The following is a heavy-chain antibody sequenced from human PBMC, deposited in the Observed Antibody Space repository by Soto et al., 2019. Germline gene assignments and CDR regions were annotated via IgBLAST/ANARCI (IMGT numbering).Heavy chain of an antibody. CDR3: ARGSYYDSSGYYLFDY. D-gene: IGHD3-22*01. J-gene: IGHJ4*02. Sequence: SPTLSLTCAISGDSVSSNSAAWNWIRQSPSRGLEWLGRTYYRSKWYNDYAVSVKSRITINPDTSKNQFSLQLNSVTPEDTAVYYCARGSYYDSSGYYLFDYWGQGTLVTVSS. V-gene: IGHV6-1*01. CDR2: TYYRSKWYN. CDR1: GDSVSSNSAA.